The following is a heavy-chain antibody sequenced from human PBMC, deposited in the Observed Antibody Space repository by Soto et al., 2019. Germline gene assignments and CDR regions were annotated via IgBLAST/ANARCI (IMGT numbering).Heavy chain of an antibody. V-gene: IGHV1-8*01. CDR1: GYTFTNYD. D-gene: IGHD2-2*01. CDR2: MNPNSGNT. Sequence: ASVKVSCKASGYTFTNYDINWVRQATGQGLEWMGWMNPNSGNTGYAQKFQGRVTMTRNTSISTAYMELSSLRSEDTAVYYCARQVGDCSSTSCYDAFDIWGQGTMVTVSS. CDR3: ARQVGDCSSTSCYDAFDI. J-gene: IGHJ3*02.